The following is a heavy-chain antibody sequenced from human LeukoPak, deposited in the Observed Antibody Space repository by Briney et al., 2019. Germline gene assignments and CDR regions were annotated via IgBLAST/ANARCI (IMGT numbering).Heavy chain of an antibody. J-gene: IGHJ3*02. V-gene: IGHV4-59*01. Sequence: SETLSLTCTVSGCSLSSYYWHWIRQPPGKGLEWIGYIYYSGSSKYNPSLIRRGTISVDTSKNQFSLKLSSVTAADTAVYYCASQPRYCSGGSCSDAFDIWGQGTMVTVSS. D-gene: IGHD2-15*01. CDR1: GCSLSSYY. CDR2: IYYSGSS. CDR3: ASQPRYCSGGSCSDAFDI.